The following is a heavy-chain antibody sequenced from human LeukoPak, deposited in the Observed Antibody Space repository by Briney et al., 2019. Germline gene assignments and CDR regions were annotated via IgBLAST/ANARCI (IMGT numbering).Heavy chain of an antibody. V-gene: IGHV4-30-4*07. CDR1: GGSISSGGYS. J-gene: IGHJ6*03. CDR2: IYYSGST. CDR3: ARGYYYYMDV. Sequence: NASETLSLTCAVSGGSISSGGYSWSWIRQPPGKGLEWIGYIYYSGSTYYNPSLKSRVTISVDTSKNQFSLKLSSVTAADTAVYYCARGYYYYMDVWGKGTTVTVSS.